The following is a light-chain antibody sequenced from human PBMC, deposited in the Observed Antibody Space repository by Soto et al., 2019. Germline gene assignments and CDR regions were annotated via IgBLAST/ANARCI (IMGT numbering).Light chain of an antibody. CDR3: SSFTTSRLYV. CDR1: PNDIGAYDY. J-gene: IGLJ1*01. V-gene: IGLV2-14*01. Sequence: QSVLTQPTSVSGSPGQPIAISCTGNPNDIGAYDYVSWYQQHPGKATRLLIHGVRNRPPGISSRFSGSKSGLTASLTISGLQAEDEADYYCSSFTTSRLYVFGPGTKLTVL. CDR2: GVR.